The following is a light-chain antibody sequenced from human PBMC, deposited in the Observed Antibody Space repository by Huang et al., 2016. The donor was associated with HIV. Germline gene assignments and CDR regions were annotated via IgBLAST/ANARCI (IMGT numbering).Light chain of an antibody. Sequence: DIQMTQSPSSLSPSVGDRVTFTCQACQDMNKFLNWYQQRPGKAPRILIYDASNLEKGVPSRFSGSGSGTDFTFTISSLQPEDVATYYCQQYDGLPPWTFGQGTKVEIK. CDR3: QQYDGLPPWT. CDR1: QDMNKF. J-gene: IGKJ1*01. V-gene: IGKV1-33*01. CDR2: DAS.